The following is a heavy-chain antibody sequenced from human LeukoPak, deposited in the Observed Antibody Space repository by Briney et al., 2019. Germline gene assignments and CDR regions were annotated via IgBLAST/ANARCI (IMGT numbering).Heavy chain of an antibody. CDR3: ARDGEVLSSSWFWFDP. V-gene: IGHV4-38-2*02. Sequence: SETLSLTCAVSGGSISSGYYWVWIRQPPGKGLEWIGNIYHSGSTYYNPSLKSRVTISVDTSKNQFSLKVRSVTAADTAVYYCARDGEVLSSSWFWFDPWGQGTLVTVSS. CDR2: IYHSGST. CDR1: GGSISSGYY. J-gene: IGHJ5*02. D-gene: IGHD6-13*01.